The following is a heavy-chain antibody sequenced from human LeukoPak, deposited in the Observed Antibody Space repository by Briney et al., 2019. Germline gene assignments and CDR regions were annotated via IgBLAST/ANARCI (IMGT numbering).Heavy chain of an antibody. J-gene: IGHJ6*03. CDR2: IRYDGSNK. CDR1: GFTFSSYG. Sequence: GGSLRLSCAASGFTFSSYGMHWVRQAPGKGLEWVAFIRYDGSNKYYADSVKGRFTISRDNSKNTLYLQMNSLRPEDTAVYYCAKDLANYYYYYMDVWGKGTTVTISS. CDR3: AKDLANYYYYYMDV. D-gene: IGHD5-12*01. V-gene: IGHV3-30*02.